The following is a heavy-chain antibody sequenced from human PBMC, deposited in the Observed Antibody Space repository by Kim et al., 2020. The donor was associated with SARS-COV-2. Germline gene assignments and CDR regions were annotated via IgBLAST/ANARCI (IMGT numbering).Heavy chain of an antibody. D-gene: IGHD2-2*01. V-gene: IGHV4-39*01. Sequence: SETLSLTCTVSGGSISSSSYYWGWIRQPPGKGLEWIGSIYYSGSTYYNPSLKSRVTISVDTSKNQFSLKLSSVTAADTAVYYCARHSRIVVVPASILAWGQGTPVTV. CDR3: ARHSRIVVVPASILA. J-gene: IGHJ4*02. CDR1: GGSISSSSYY. CDR2: IYYSGST.